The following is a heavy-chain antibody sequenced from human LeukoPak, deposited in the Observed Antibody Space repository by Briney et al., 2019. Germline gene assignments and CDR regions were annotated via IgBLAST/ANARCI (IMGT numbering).Heavy chain of an antibody. CDR2: ISCCNGDT. V-gene: IGHV1-18*01. Sequence: ASVKVSCKASGYTFTSYGISWVRQAPGQGLEWMGWISCCNGDTHYAQNFQGRVTMTTDTSTTTAYLELRSLRSDDTAVYYCARDPTNTSGYYAYFDYWGQGTLVTVSS. CDR3: ARDPTNTSGYYAYFDY. D-gene: IGHD5-12*01. CDR1: GYTFTSYG. J-gene: IGHJ4*02.